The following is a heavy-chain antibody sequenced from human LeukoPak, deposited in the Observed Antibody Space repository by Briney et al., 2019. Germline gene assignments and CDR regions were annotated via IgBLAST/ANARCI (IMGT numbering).Heavy chain of an antibody. J-gene: IGHJ5*02. Sequence: TGGSLRLSCAASGFTFSSYVMHWVRQAPGKGLEWVAFIRYDGSNKYYADSVKVRFTISRDNSKNTLYLQMNSLRADDTAVYYCAKSYRTYYYDSSGYENWFDPWGQGTLVTVSS. D-gene: IGHD3-22*01. CDR3: AKSYRTYYYDSSGYENWFDP. CDR2: IRYDGSNK. V-gene: IGHV3-30*02. CDR1: GFTFSSYV.